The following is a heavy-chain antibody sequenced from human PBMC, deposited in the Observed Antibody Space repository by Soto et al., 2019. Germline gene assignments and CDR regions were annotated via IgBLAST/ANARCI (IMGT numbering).Heavy chain of an antibody. CDR1: GYSFTGYY. V-gene: IGHV1-2*02. J-gene: IGHJ4*02. D-gene: IGHD3-22*01. CDR3: ARHSSGFPFDY. Sequence: ASVQVSYKACGYSFTGYYMNWVRQAPGQGLGWMGWINPNSGGTNYAQKFQGRVTMTRDTSISTAYMELSRLRSGDTAVYYCARHSSGFPFDYWGQGTLVTVSS. CDR2: INPNSGGT.